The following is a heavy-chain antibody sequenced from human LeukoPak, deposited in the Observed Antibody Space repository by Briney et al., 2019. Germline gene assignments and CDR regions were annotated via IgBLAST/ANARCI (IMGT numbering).Heavy chain of an antibody. CDR2: ISSNGSTI. CDR3: ARVYYDFWSGYYRFDP. D-gene: IGHD3-3*01. Sequence: PGGSLRLSCAASGFTFSDYYMSWIRQAPGKGLEWVSYISSNGSTIYYADSVKGRFTISRDNAKNSLHLQMNSLRAEDTAVYYCARVYYDFWSGYYRFDPWGQGTLVTVSS. CDR1: GFTFSDYY. V-gene: IGHV3-11*04. J-gene: IGHJ5*02.